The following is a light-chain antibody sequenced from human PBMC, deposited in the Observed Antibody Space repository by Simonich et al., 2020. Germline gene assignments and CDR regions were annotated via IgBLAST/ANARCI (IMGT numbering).Light chain of an antibody. CDR1: QGISSY. J-gene: IGKJ2*01. V-gene: IGKV1-9*01. CDR2: AAS. CDR3: QQLNSYPPYT. Sequence: IQLTQSPSFLSASVGDRGTITCRASQGISSYLAVYQQKPGKAPKLLIYAASTLQSGVPSRFSGSGSGTEFTLTISSLQPEDFATYYCQQLNSYPPYTFGQGSKLEIK.